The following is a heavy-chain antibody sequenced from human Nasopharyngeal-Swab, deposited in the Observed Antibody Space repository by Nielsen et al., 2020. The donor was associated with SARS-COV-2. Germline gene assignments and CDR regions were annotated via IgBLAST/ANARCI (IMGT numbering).Heavy chain of an antibody. CDR1: GFTFSYYS. V-gene: IGHV3-21*04. CDR3: AKKLENILRYFDWLLDAFDI. CDR2: ISGSGSYI. J-gene: IGHJ3*02. Sequence: GGSLRLSCAASGFTFSYYSMSWVRQAPGKGLEWVSSISGSGSYIYYADSVKGRFTISRDNSKNTLYLQMNSLRAEDTAVYYCAKKLENILRYFDWLLDAFDIWGQGTMVTVSS. D-gene: IGHD3-9*01.